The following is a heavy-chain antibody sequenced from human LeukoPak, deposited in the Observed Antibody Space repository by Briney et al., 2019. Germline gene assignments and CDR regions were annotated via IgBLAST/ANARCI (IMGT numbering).Heavy chain of an antibody. J-gene: IGHJ4*02. D-gene: IGHD5-18*01. CDR2: ISGSGGST. CDR3: AKDQAYSYGYSGY. V-gene: IGHV3-23*01. Sequence: GGSLRLSCAASGFTFSSYAMSWVRQAPGKGLEWVSAISGSGGSTYYADSVKGRFTISRDNSKDTLHLQMNSLRGEDTAVYYCAKDQAYSYGYSGYWGQGTLVTVSS. CDR1: GFTFSSYA.